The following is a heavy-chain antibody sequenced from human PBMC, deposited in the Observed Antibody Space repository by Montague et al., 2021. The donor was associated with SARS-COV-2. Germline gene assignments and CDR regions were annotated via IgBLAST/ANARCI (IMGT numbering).Heavy chain of an antibody. CDR3: ARVFSSWYVGWFDH. J-gene: IGHJ5*02. D-gene: IGHD6-13*01. V-gene: IGHV4-39*07. Sequence: SETLSLTCTVSGASITSNIYYWSWTRQSPGKGLEWIGRIYNSGNTFYQPSLKSRITMSVDTSKNQFSLKLSSVTAADTAIYYCARVFSSWYVGWFDHWGQGTLVTVSS. CDR2: IYNSGNT. CDR1: GASITSNIYY.